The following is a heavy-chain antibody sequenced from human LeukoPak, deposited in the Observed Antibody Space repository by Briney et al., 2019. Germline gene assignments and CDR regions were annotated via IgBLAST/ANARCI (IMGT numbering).Heavy chain of an antibody. D-gene: IGHD4-17*01. J-gene: IGHJ4*02. CDR3: ARDRGSLRRQPPDY. Sequence: GSLRLSCAASGFTFSSYSMNWVRQASGKGLEWVSSISSSSSYIYYADSVKGRFTISRDNAKNSLYLQMNSLRAEDTAVYYCARDRGSLRRQPPDYWGQGTLVTVSS. CDR2: ISSSSSYI. V-gene: IGHV3-21*01. CDR1: GFTFSSYS.